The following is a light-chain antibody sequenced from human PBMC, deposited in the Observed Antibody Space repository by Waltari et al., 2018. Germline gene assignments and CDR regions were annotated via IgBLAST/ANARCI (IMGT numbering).Light chain of an antibody. V-gene: IGLV1-44*01. CDR2: SND. Sequence: QSLLTQPPSASGTPWQRVTISCSGGISNIGSNTINWYRQFPGTAPKVLIYSNDQRTSGVPERFSGSKSGTSASLAISGLQSEDEADYYCAAWDDSLGGPVFGGGTKLTVL. CDR3: AAWDDSLGGPV. J-gene: IGLJ2*01. CDR1: ISNIGSNT.